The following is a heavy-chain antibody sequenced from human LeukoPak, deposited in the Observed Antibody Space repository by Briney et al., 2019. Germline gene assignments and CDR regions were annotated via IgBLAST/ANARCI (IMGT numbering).Heavy chain of an antibody. CDR2: ISGSGGST. Sequence: GGSLRLSCAASGFNFSGYAMSWVRQAPGKGLEWVSAISGSGGSTYCADSVKGRFTISRDNSKNTLYLQVNSLRAEDTAVYYCAKGQTTVMAFDIWGQGTMVTVSS. D-gene: IGHD4-17*01. CDR1: GFNFSGYA. V-gene: IGHV3-23*01. J-gene: IGHJ3*02. CDR3: AKGQTTVMAFDI.